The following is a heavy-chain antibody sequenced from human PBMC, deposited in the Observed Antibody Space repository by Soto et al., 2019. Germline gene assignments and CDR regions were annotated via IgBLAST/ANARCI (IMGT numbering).Heavy chain of an antibody. CDR3: ARDSHTEFRFLEWSKSPPDYYYGMDV. CDR1: GGSISSGGYY. V-gene: IGHV4-31*03. Sequence: SETLSLTCTVSGGSISSGGYYWSWIRQHPGKGLEWIGYIYYSGSTYYNPSLKSRVTISVDTSKNQFSLKLSSVTAADTAVYYCARDSHTEFRFLEWSKSPPDYYYGMDVWGQGTTVTVSS. D-gene: IGHD3-3*01. CDR2: IYYSGST. J-gene: IGHJ6*02.